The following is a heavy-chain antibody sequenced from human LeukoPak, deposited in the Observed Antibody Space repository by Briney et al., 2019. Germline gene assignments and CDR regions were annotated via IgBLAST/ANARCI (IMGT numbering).Heavy chain of an antibody. CDR2: IYYSGST. J-gene: IGHJ5*02. D-gene: IGHD1-26*01. V-gene: IGHV4-59*01. CDR1: DGSISSYY. CDR3: ARSRSGSYSFWFDP. Sequence: SETLSLTCTVSDGSISSYYWSWIRQPPGKGLEWIGYIYYSGSTNYNPSLKSRVTISVDTSKNQFSLKLSSVTAADTAVYYCARSRSGSYSFWFDPWGQGTLVTVSS.